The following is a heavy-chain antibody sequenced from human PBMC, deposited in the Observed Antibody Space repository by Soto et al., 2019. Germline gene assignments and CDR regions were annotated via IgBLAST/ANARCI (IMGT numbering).Heavy chain of an antibody. CDR1: EFTFSSNA. V-gene: IGHV3-23*01. D-gene: IGHD6-13*01. Sequence: EVQLLESGGGLVQPGGSLRLSCAASEFTFSSNAMHWVRQAPGKGLEWVSGITGSGSTTFYADSVKGRFTISRDNSKNTLYLHMSSLRAEDTVIYYCAKDFTAYLSSWFHLWGQGTLVTVSS. CDR3: AKDFTAYLSSWFHL. J-gene: IGHJ5*02. CDR2: ITGSGSTT.